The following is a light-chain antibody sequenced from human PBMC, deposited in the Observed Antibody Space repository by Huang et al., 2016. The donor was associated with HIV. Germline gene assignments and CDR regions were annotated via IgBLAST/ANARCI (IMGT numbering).Light chain of an antibody. V-gene: IGKV1-27*01. J-gene: IGKJ1*01. CDR1: RDISTF. CDR2: AAS. Sequence: IEMPQSPPSLSASIGDRVTLTCRASRDISTFLAWFHQKPGKPPKLLIYAASILHSGGPSRFSGSGSGTDFTLTISSLQSEDVGYYYCQKYDSAPRTFGQGTKVDLK. CDR3: QKYDSAPRT.